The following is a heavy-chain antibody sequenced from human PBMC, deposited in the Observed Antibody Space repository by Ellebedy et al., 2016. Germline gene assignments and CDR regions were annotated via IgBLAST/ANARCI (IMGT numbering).Heavy chain of an antibody. Sequence: GESLKISCAASGFTFSSYWMSSVRLAPGKGLEWVANIKPDGSENYYVDSVKGRFTISRDNAENSLYLQMNSLRAEDTAVYYCARGRYTSGWYPDYFDYWGQGTLVTVSS. J-gene: IGHJ4*02. CDR2: IKPDGSEN. D-gene: IGHD6-19*01. CDR1: GFTFSSYW. CDR3: ARGRYTSGWYPDYFDY. V-gene: IGHV3-7*03.